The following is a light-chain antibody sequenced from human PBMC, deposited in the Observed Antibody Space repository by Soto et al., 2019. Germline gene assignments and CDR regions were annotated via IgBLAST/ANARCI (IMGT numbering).Light chain of an antibody. V-gene: IGLV2-14*01. J-gene: IGLJ2*01. CDR3: SSYTSSSTVV. CDR1: SSDVGGYYY. CDR2: EVS. Sequence: QSALTQPASVSGSPGQSITISCTGTSSDVGGYYYVSWYQQHPVKAPKLMIYEVSNRPSGVSNRFSGSKSGNTASLTISGLQAEDEADYYCSSYTSSSTVVFGGGTQLTVL.